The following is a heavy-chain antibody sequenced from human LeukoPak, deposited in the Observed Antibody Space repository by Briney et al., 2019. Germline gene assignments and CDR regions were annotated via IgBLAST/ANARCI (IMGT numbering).Heavy chain of an antibody. CDR3: ARASRLRFLEWLLHFDY. D-gene: IGHD3-3*01. J-gene: IGHJ4*02. CDR1: GGSISSYY. CDR2: IYYSGST. V-gene: IGHV4-39*01. Sequence: SETLSLTCTVSGGSISSYYWGWIRQPPGKGLEWIGSIYYSGSTYYNPSLKSRVTISVDTSKNQFSLKLSSVAAADTAVYYCARASRLRFLEWLLHFDYWGQGTLVTVSS.